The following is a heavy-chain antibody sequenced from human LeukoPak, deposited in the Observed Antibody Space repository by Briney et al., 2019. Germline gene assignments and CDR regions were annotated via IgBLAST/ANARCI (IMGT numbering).Heavy chain of an antibody. CDR3: ARVRPGSSGSYYRTS. Sequence: PGGSLRLSCVGAGFPFSDFHMSWIRQAPGKGLEWVSYITSGGGFKYYADSVKGRFSISRDDSKNSAFLQMNSLRVEDTAVYYCARVRPGSSGSYYRTSWGQGTLVTVSS. CDR1: GFPFSDFH. V-gene: IGHV3-11*04. J-gene: IGHJ4*02. D-gene: IGHD3-22*01. CDR2: ITSGGGFK.